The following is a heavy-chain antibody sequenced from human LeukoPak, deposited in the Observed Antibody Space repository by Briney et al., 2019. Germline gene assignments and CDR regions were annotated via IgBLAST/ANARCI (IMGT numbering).Heavy chain of an antibody. CDR1: GGSISSSSYY. CDR2: IYDSGST. V-gene: IGHV4-61*05. Sequence: SETLSLTCTVSGGSISSSSYYWGWIRQPPGKGLELIGYIYDSGSTNYNPSLKSRVTISVDTSKNQFSLKLSSVTAADTAVYYCARHGGGYSYDYWGQGTLVTVSS. D-gene: IGHD5-18*01. J-gene: IGHJ4*02. CDR3: ARHGGGYSYDY.